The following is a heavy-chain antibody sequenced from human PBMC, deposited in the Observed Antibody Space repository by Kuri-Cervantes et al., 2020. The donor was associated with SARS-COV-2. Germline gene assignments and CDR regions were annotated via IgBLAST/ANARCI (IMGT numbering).Heavy chain of an antibody. Sequence: ASVKVSCKASGYTFTSYGISWVRQAPGQGLEWMGWISAYNGNTNYARKLQGRVTMTTDTSTSTAYMELRSLRSDDTAVYYCARVPYYYDSSGYYYGGRIPYYYYYMDVWGKGTTVTVSS. V-gene: IGHV1-18*01. CDR1: GYTFTSYG. CDR2: ISAYNGNT. J-gene: IGHJ6*03. D-gene: IGHD3-22*01. CDR3: ARVPYYYDSSGYYYGGRIPYYYYYMDV.